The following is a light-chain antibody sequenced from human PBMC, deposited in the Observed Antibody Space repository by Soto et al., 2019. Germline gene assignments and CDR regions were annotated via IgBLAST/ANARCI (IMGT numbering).Light chain of an antibody. CDR2: GAS. CDR1: QSISSN. CDR3: QQYNSWPAKT. Sequence: EIVMTQSPATLSVSPGERATLSCRASQSISSNLAWYQQKPGQAPRLLIYGASTRATGIPARFSGSGSGTEFTLTISSLQSEDFAFYYCQQYNSWPAKTFGQGTKVEIK. V-gene: IGKV3-15*01. J-gene: IGKJ1*01.